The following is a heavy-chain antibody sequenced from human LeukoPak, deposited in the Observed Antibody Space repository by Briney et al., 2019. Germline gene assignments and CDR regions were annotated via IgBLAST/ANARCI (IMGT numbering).Heavy chain of an antibody. J-gene: IGHJ3*02. Sequence: SETLSLTCTISGDSINSYHWSWLRQPPGSKLEWIGYFYYSGVTNYNPSLKSRVTMSLDTSKKQFSLKLSSVTAADTAVYYCARGLRSGAFDIWGQGTMVTVSS. CDR3: ARGLRSGAFDI. D-gene: IGHD4-17*01. V-gene: IGHV4-59*01. CDR1: GDSINSYH. CDR2: FYYSGVT.